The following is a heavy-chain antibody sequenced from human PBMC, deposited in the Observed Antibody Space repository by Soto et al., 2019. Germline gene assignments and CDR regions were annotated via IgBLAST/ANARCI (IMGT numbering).Heavy chain of an antibody. CDR3: ARALVGAVPNTKFDP. J-gene: IGHJ5*02. CDR1: GGSISSGGYY. V-gene: IGHV4-31*03. CDR2: IYYSGST. Sequence: QVQLQESGPGLVKPSQTLSLTCTVSGGSISSGGYYWSWIRQHPGKGLEWIGYIYYSGSTYYNPSLKSRVTISVDTSKNQFSLKLSSVTAADTAVYYCARALVGAVPNTKFDPWGQGTLVTVSS. D-gene: IGHD2-8*01.